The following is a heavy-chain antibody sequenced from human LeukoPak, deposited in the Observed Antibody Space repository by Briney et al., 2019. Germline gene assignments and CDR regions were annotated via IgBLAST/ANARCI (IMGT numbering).Heavy chain of an antibody. CDR2: IYYSGST. CDR3: ARDYMTTVGTGFDY. Sequence: SETLSLTCTVSGGSISSSSYYWGWIRQPPGKGLEWIGSIYYSGSTYYNPSLKSRVTISVDTSKNQFSLKLSSVTAADTAVYYCARDYMTTVGTGFDYWGQGTLVTVSS. V-gene: IGHV4-39*07. D-gene: IGHD4-23*01. J-gene: IGHJ4*02. CDR1: GGSISSSSYY.